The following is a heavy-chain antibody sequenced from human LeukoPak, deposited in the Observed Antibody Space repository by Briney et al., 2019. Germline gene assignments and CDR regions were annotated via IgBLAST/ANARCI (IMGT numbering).Heavy chain of an antibody. CDR3: AKSRGYYYEKSAPADY. D-gene: IGHD3-22*01. Sequence: GGSLRLSCAASGFTFSRYSMNWVRQAPGKGLDWVAFVRDDGSSQKYAATVKGRFTTSRDNSKNTLYLQMNSLSAEDTAVYYCAKSRGYYYEKSAPADYWGQGTLVTVSS. CDR1: GFTFSRYS. J-gene: IGHJ4*02. CDR2: VRDDGSSQ. V-gene: IGHV3-30*02.